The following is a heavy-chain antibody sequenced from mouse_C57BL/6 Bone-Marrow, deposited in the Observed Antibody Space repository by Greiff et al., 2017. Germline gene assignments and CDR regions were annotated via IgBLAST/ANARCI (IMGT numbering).Heavy chain of an antibody. V-gene: IGHV5-12*01. CDR1: GFTFSDYY. D-gene: IGHD1-1*02. CDR3: ARQGGHAMDY. J-gene: IGHJ4*01. Sequence: EVMLVESGGGLVQPGGSLKLSCAASGFTFSDYYMYWVRQTPEKRLEWVAYISNGGGSTYYPDTVKGRFTISRDKAKNTLYLQMSRLKSEDTAMYYCARQGGHAMDYWGQGTSVTVSS. CDR2: ISNGGGST.